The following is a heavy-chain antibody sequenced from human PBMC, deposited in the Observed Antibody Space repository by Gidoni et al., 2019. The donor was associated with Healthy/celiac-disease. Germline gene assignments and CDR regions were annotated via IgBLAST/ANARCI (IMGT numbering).Heavy chain of an antibody. CDR2: IKSKTVGGTT. V-gene: IGHV3-15*01. D-gene: IGHD4-17*01. CDR1: GFTFSNAW. Sequence: EVQLVESGGGLVKPGGSLRLSCAASGFTFSNAWMSWVRQAPGKGLEWVGRIKSKTVGGTTDYAAPVKGRFTISRDDSKNTLYLQMNSLKTEDTAVYYCTTDLTVTTMDGYYYYYMDVWGKGTTVTVSS. CDR3: TTDLTVTTMDGYYYYYMDV. J-gene: IGHJ6*03.